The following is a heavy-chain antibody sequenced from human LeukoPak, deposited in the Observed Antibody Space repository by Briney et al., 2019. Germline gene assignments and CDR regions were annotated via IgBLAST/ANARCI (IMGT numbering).Heavy chain of an antibody. CDR1: GFTFDDYA. D-gene: IGHD1-1*01. V-gene: IGHV3-9*03. CDR3: AKADWNDFAFDI. Sequence: GGSLRLSCAASGFTFDDYAMHWVRQAPGKGLEWVSGISWNSGSIGYADSVKGRFTISRDNAKNSLYLQMNSLRAEDMALYYCAKADWNDFAFDIWGQGTMVTVSS. CDR2: ISWNSGSI. J-gene: IGHJ3*02.